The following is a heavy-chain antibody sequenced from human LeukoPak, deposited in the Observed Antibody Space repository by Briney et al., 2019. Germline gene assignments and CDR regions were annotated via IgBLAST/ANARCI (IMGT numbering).Heavy chain of an antibody. J-gene: IGHJ6*03. Sequence: GGSLRLSCAASGFTFSSYSMNWVRQAPGKGLEWVSYISSSSSTIYYADSVKGRFTISRDNAKNSLYLQMNSLRAEDTAVYYCARGHYDFWSGNDYYMDVWGKGTTVTVSS. CDR1: GFTFSSYS. D-gene: IGHD3-3*01. CDR2: ISSSSSTI. V-gene: IGHV3-48*01. CDR3: ARGHYDFWSGNDYYMDV.